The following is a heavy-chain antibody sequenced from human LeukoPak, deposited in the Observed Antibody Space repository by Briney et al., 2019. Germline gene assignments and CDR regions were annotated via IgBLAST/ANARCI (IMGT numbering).Heavy chain of an antibody. Sequence: GGSLRLSCAASGFTFRNYVIHWVRQAPGKGLEWVAVISYDGRNKYYVGSVKGRFTVSRDNSKNTVYLQMDSLRAEDTAVYYCAKELFGRSWFEHWGQGLLVTVSS. V-gene: IGHV3-30*18. D-gene: IGHD3-16*01. J-gene: IGHJ5*02. CDR1: GFTFRNYV. CDR3: AKELFGRSWFEH. CDR2: ISYDGRNK.